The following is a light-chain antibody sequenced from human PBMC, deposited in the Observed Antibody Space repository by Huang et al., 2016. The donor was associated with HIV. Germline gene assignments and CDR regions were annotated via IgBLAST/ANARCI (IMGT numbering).Light chain of an antibody. CDR2: DSF. J-gene: IGKJ4*01. V-gene: IGKV3-11*01. Sequence: DIVLTQSPATLSLSPGQRATLSCRASQNINNYLVWYQQKPGQAPRLLIYDSFNSATGIPARFSGSGSGTDFTLTINTLEPEDFAVYYCQQRGAWPLTFGGGTKVEIK. CDR3: QQRGAWPLT. CDR1: QNINNY.